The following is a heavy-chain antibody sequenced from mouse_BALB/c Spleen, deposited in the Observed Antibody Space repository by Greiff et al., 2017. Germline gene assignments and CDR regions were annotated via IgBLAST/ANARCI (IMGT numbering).Heavy chain of an antibody. CDR2: SRNKANDYTT. D-gene: IGHD4-1*01. J-gene: IGHJ3*01. Sequence: EVKVVESGGGLVQPGGSLRLSCATSGFTFSDFYMEWVRQPPGKRLEWIAASRNKANDYTTDYSASVKGRFIVSRDTSQSILYLQMNALRAEDTAIYYCARDANWEGGFAYWGQGTLVTVSA. CDR1: GFTFSDFY. V-gene: IGHV7-1*02. CDR3: ARDANWEGGFAY.